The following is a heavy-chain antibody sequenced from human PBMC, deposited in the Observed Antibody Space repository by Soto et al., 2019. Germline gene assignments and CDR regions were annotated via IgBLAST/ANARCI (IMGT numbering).Heavy chain of an antibody. CDR2: MSGSGSGT. D-gene: IGHD4-4*01. J-gene: IGHJ6*02. CDR1: GFTFSTYW. Sequence: EVHLVESGGGLVQPGGSLRLSCAASGFTFSTYWMHWVRQTPGKGLEWVSVMSGSGSGTYYADSVKGRFTISRDNSKNTLYLQMNSLRAEDTDVYYCVRQAKLTTVTANVGYYYGLDVWGQGPTVTVSS. V-gene: IGHV3-23*04. CDR3: VRQAKLTTVTANVGYYYGLDV.